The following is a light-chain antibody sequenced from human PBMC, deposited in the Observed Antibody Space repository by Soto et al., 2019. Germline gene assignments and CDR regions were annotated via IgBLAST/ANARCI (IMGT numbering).Light chain of an antibody. Sequence: QSALTQPPSASGSPGQSVTISCTGTSSDVGGYNYVSWYQQHPGKAPKLMIYEVSKRPSGVPDRFSGSKSGNTSSLTVSGLQAEEEAYYYCSSYAGSNNFGVFGGGTKLTVL. CDR3: SSYAGSNNFGV. CDR2: EVS. V-gene: IGLV2-8*01. J-gene: IGLJ2*01. CDR1: SSDVGGYNY.